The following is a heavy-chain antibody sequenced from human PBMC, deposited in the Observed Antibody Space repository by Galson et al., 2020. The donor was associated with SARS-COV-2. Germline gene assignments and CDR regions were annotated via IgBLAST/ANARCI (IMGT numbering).Heavy chain of an antibody. CDR3: AKDITMIEVIITGTDAFDI. Sequence: QAGGSLRLSCAASGFMFSNFAMSWVRQAPGKGLEWVSALSGSGGSTYYADSVKGRFTISRDNSENTLSLQMNSLRAEDTAVYYCAKDITMIEVIITGTDAFDIWGQGTMVTVSS. J-gene: IGHJ3*02. D-gene: IGHD3-22*01. V-gene: IGHV3-23*01. CDR2: LSGSGGST. CDR1: GFMFSNFA.